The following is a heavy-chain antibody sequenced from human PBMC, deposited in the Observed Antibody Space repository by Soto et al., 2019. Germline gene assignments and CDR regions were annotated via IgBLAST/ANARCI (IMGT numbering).Heavy chain of an antibody. Sequence: EVQLVESGGGLVKPGGSLRLSCAASGFTFSNAWMSWVRQAPGKGLEWVGRIKSKTDGGTTDYAAPVKGRFTISRDDSKNTLYLQMNSLKTEDTAVYYCTTDQRSYYPFDYWGQGTLVTVSS. V-gene: IGHV3-15*01. J-gene: IGHJ4*02. CDR2: IKSKTDGGTT. CDR3: TTDQRSYYPFDY. D-gene: IGHD1-26*01. CDR1: GFTFSNAW.